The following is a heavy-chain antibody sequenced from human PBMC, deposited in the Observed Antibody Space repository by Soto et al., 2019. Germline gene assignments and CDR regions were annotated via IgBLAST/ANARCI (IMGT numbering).Heavy chain of an antibody. Sequence: EVQLLESGGGLVQPGGSLRLSCAASGFTFSSYAMSWVRQAPGKGLEWVSAISGSGGNTYYADSVKGRFTISRDNSKNTLYLQVNSLRAEDTAVYYCAKGGWVGIAAAGALFDYWGQGTLVTVSS. CDR2: ISGSGGNT. CDR1: GFTFSSYA. D-gene: IGHD6-13*01. CDR3: AKGGWVGIAAAGALFDY. V-gene: IGHV3-23*01. J-gene: IGHJ4*02.